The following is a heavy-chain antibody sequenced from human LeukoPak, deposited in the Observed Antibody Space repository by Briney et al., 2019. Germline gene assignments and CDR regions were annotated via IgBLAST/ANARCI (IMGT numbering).Heavy chain of an antibody. CDR2: MYSSGST. J-gene: IGHJ4*02. CDR1: GGSISITSYY. D-gene: IGHD6-13*01. CDR3: ARGGPDSSSWYGGGRYYFDY. Sequence: SETLSLTCTVSGGSISITSYYWGWIRQPPGKGLEWIGSMYSSGSTYYNPSLKSRVTISVDTSKNQFSLKLSSVTAADTAVYYCARGGPDSSSWYGGGRYYFDYWGQGTLVTVSS. V-gene: IGHV4-39*07.